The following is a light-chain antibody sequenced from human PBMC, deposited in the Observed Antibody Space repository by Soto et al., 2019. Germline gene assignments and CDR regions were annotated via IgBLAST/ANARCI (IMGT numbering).Light chain of an antibody. V-gene: IGKV3-20*01. CDR2: DAS. CDR3: QQYGSSPPSVT. CDR1: QSVNKN. J-gene: IGKJ5*01. Sequence: EIVLTQSPGTLSLSPGERATLSCRASQSVNKNVAWYQQKPGQGPRLVIYDASTRASGIPARFSGSGSGTDFTLTISRLEPEDFAVYYCQQYGSSPPSVTFGQGTRLEIK.